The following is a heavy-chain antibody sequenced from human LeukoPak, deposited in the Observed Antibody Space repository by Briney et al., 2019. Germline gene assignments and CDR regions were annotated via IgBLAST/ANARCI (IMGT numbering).Heavy chain of an antibody. Sequence: PGGSLRLSCAASGFTFSSYAMSWVRQAPGKGLEWVSAISGSGGSTYYADSVKGRFTISRDNSKNTLYLQMNSLRAEDTAVYYCAKRAPIVVVITTEFDYWGQGTLVTVSS. CDR2: ISGSGGST. J-gene: IGHJ4*02. V-gene: IGHV3-23*01. CDR3: AKRAPIVVVITTEFDY. D-gene: IGHD3-22*01. CDR1: GFTFSSYA.